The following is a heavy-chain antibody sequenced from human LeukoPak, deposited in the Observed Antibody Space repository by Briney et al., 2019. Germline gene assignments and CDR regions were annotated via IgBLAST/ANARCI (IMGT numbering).Heavy chain of an antibody. V-gene: IGHV1-69*13. CDR2: IIPIFGTE. D-gene: IGHD3-3*01. CDR1: GGTFSSYA. CDR3: ARGRDTYYDFWSGYNSWFDP. J-gene: IGHJ5*02. Sequence: ASVKVSCKASGGTFSSYAISWVRQAPGQGLEWMGGIIPIFGTENYAQKFQGRVTITADESTSTAYMELSSLRSEDTAVYYCARGRDTYYDFWSGYNSWFDPWGQGTLVTVSS.